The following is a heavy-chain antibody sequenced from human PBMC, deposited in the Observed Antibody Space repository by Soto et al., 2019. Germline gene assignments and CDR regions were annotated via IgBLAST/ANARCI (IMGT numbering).Heavy chain of an antibody. CDR1: GFSFSSYW. J-gene: IGHJ4*02. D-gene: IGHD3-3*01. V-gene: IGHV3-7*01. CDR3: VRFTRASLEDY. CDR2: IKQDGSEK. Sequence: EVQLVESGGGLVQPGGSLRLSCAASGFSFSSYWMSWFRQAPGKGLEWVANIKQDGSEKYYVDSVKGRFTISRENAKNSLYLKMNSLRAEDTAVFYCVRFTRASLEDYWGQGTLVTVSS.